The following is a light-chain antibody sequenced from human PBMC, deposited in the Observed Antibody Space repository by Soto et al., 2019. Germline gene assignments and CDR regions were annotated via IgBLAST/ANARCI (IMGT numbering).Light chain of an antibody. CDR1: SSNIGAGND. CDR3: QSYDTSLSAHV. J-gene: IGLJ1*01. CDR2: ADN. V-gene: IGLV1-40*01. Sequence: QSVLTQPPSVSGAPGQRVTVSCTGSSSNIGAGNDAHWYQHLPGTAPKLLIYADNNRPSGVPDRFSGSKSGTSASLAITGLQADDEADYYCQSYDTSLSAHVFGTGTKLTVL.